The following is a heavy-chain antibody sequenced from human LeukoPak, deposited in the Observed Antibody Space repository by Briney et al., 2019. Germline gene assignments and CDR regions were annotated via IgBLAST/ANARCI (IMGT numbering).Heavy chain of an antibody. Sequence: PSETLSLTCTVSGGSISSGDYYWSWIRQPPGKGLEWIGYIYYSGSTYYNPSLKSRVTISVDTSKNQFSLKLSSVTAADTAVYYCARGRFDFGDFWSGLNWFDPWGQGTLVTVSS. CDR2: IYYSGST. V-gene: IGHV4-30-4*01. D-gene: IGHD3-3*01. J-gene: IGHJ5*02. CDR1: GGSISSGDYY. CDR3: ARGRFDFGDFWSGLNWFDP.